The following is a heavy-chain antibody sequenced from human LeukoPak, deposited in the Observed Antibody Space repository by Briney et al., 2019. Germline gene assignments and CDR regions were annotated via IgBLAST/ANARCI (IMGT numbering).Heavy chain of an antibody. V-gene: IGHV4-34*01. J-gene: IGHJ2*01. CDR1: GGSISSYY. CDR2: IKHSGST. CDR3: ARGILAKGYFDL. Sequence: PSETLSLTCTVSGGSISSYYWSWIRQTPGEGLQWIGGIKHSGSTDYNPSLKSRVTMSVDTSKNQFSLKLTSVTAADTAVYYCARGILAKGYFDLWGRDTLVTVSS. D-gene: IGHD3-3*01.